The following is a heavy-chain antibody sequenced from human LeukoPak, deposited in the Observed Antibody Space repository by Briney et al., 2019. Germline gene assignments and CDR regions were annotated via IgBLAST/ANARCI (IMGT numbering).Heavy chain of an antibody. Sequence: SETLSLTCTVSGSSISSNSYYWGWIRQPPGKGLEWIGSIYYSGSTYYNPSLKSRVTISVDTSKNQFSLKLSSVTAADTAVYYCARQLGYCSSTSCYADKVDYWGQGTLVTVSS. CDR1: GSSISSNSYY. CDR2: IYYSGST. CDR3: ARQLGYCSSTSCYADKVDY. J-gene: IGHJ4*02. D-gene: IGHD2-2*01. V-gene: IGHV4-39*01.